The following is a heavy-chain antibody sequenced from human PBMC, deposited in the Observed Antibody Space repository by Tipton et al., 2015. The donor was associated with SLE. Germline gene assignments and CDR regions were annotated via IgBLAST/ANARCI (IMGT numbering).Heavy chain of an antibody. CDR1: GFSFDDYA. V-gene: IGHV3-9*01. J-gene: IGHJ4*02. CDR3: ARARARLNTALFDF. CDR2: ITWNSAKI. Sequence: RSLRLSCAASGFSFDDYAMQWVRQAPGKGLEWVSGITWNSAKIVYADSVKGRFTISRDNAKNSLYLQMNSLRPEDTAFYYCARARARLNTALFDFWGLGTLVTVSS. D-gene: IGHD5-18*01.